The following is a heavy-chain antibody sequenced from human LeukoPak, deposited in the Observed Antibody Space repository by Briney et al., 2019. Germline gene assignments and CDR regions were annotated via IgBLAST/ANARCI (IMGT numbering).Heavy chain of an antibody. Sequence: GGSLRLSCAASGFSSSSYGMSWVRQAPGKGLEWVSAVTGSGGIIFYSDSVKGRFTISRDNSKNTLYLQLNNLRAEDTAVYFCAKRGASGLYYFDYWGLGTLVTVSS. D-gene: IGHD6-25*01. J-gene: IGHJ4*02. V-gene: IGHV3-23*01. CDR1: GFSSSSYG. CDR3: AKRGASGLYYFDY. CDR2: VTGSGGII.